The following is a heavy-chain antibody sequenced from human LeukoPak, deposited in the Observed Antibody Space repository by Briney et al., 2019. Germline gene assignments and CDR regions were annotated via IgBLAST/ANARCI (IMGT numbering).Heavy chain of an antibody. V-gene: IGHV1-69*06. CDR1: GGTFSSYA. Sequence: ASVKVSCKASGGTFSSYAISWVRQAPGQGLEWMGGIIPIFGTANYAQKFQGRVTITADKSTSTAYMELSSLRSEDTAVYYCARSLYSGYDFLPRPIDYWGQGTLVTVSS. CDR2: IIPIFGTA. D-gene: IGHD5-12*01. J-gene: IGHJ4*02. CDR3: ARSLYSGYDFLPRPIDY.